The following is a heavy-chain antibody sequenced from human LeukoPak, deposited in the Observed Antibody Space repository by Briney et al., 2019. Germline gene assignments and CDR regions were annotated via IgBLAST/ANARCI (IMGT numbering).Heavy chain of an antibody. D-gene: IGHD6-19*01. J-gene: IGHJ4*02. CDR1: GFTFSSYS. V-gene: IGHV3-21*01. Sequence: GGPLRLSCAASGFTFSSYSMNWVRQAPGKGVEWVSSISSSSSYIYYADSVKGRFTISRDNAKNSLYLQMNSLRVEDTAVYDCARDLKYCSSGWYPFEYWGQGTLVTVSS. CDR3: ARDLKYCSSGWYPFEY. CDR2: ISSSSSYI.